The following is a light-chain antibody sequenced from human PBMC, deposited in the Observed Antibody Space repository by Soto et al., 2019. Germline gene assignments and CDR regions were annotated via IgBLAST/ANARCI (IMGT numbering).Light chain of an antibody. J-gene: IGLJ2*01. CDR1: SSDVGGYNY. Sequence: ALTQPPSASGSPGQSVTISCTGTSSDVGGYNYVSWYQQHPGKAPKLMIYEVSKRPSGVPARFSGSKSVNTASLTVSGLQAEDEADYYCSSYAGSNNVVFGGGTKLTVL. CDR2: EVS. CDR3: SSYAGSNNVV. V-gene: IGLV2-8*01.